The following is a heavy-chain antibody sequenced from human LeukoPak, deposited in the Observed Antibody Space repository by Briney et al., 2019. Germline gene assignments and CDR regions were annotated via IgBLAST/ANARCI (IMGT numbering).Heavy chain of an antibody. CDR1: GFTFSSYA. J-gene: IGHJ4*02. D-gene: IGHD6-6*01. V-gene: IGHV3-30*04. CDR3: AREGSSSSSYCFDY. CDR2: ISYDGSNK. Sequence: GRSLSLSCAASGFTFSSYAMHWVRQAPGKGLEWVAVISYDGSNKYYTDSVKGRFTISRDNSKNTLYLQMNSLRAEDTAVYYCAREGSSSSSYCFDYWGQGTLVTVSS.